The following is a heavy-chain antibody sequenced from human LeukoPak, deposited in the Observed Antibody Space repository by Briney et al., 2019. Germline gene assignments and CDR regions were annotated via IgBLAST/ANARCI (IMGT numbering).Heavy chain of an antibody. V-gene: IGHV3-30*18. CDR2: ISYDGSNK. CDR3: AKDGSSGWWGDFQH. J-gene: IGHJ1*01. Sequence: GGSLRLSCAASGFTFSSYGMHWVRQAPGKGLEGVAVISYDGSNKYYADSVKGRFTISRDNSKNTLYLQMNSLRAEDTAVYYCAKDGSSGWWGDFQHWGQGTLVTVSS. CDR1: GFTFSSYG. D-gene: IGHD6-19*01.